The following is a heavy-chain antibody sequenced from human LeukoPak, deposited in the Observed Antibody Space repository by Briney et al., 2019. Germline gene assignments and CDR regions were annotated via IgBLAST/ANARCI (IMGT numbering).Heavy chain of an antibody. V-gene: IGHV3-48*01. J-gene: IGHJ6*03. CDR1: GFNFGRYS. CDR3: ARREVASPVTEPHYYYYYYMGV. D-gene: IGHD5-12*01. CDR2: ISSSSTTI. Sequence: GGSLRLSCEASGFNFGRYSFNWVRQAPGKGLEWVAYISSSSTTIYYSDSVEGRFTVSRDNGKNSLYLQLSSLRAEDTAVYYCARREVASPVTEPHYYYYYYMGVWGTGTTVTVSS.